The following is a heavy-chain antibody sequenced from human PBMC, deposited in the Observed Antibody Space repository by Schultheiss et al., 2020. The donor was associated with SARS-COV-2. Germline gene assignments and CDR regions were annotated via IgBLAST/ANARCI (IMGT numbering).Heavy chain of an antibody. CDR3: ARYSGYEVHY. V-gene: IGHV4-61*08. CDR2: IYYSGST. J-gene: IGHJ4*02. Sequence: SQTLSLTCAVSGGSISSGGYSWSWIRQPPGKGLEWIGYIYYSGSTNYNPSLKSRVTISVDTSKNQFSLKLSSVTAADTAVYYCARYSGYEVHYWGQGTLVTVSS. D-gene: IGHD5-12*01. CDR1: GGSISSGGYS.